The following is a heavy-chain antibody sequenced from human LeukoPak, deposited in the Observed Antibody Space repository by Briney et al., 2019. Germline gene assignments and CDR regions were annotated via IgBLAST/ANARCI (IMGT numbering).Heavy chain of an antibody. J-gene: IGHJ6*02. CDR2: IRSKANSYAT. CDR3: TRHEMLKGMDV. CDR1: GFTFSSYG. Sequence: GGSLRLSCAASGFTFSSYGMHWVRQASGKGLEWVGRIRSKANSYATAYAASVKGRFTISRDDSKNTAYLQMNSLKTEDTAVYYCTRHEMLKGMDVWGQGTTVTVSS. V-gene: IGHV3-73*01. D-gene: IGHD3-16*01.